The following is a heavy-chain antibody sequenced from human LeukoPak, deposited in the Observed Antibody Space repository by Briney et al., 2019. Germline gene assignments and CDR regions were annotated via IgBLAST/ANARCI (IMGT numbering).Heavy chain of an antibody. V-gene: IGHV4-4*07. Sequence: SETLSLTCTVSGGSISSYYWSWIRQPAGKGLEWIGRIYTSGSTNYNPSLKSRVTMSVDTSKNQFSLKLSSVTAADTAVYYCARDLYYYGSGSTFYYYYYYMDVWGKGTTVTVSS. CDR1: GGSISSYY. J-gene: IGHJ6*03. CDR3: ARDLYYYGSGSTFYYYYYYMDV. CDR2: IYTSGST. D-gene: IGHD3-10*01.